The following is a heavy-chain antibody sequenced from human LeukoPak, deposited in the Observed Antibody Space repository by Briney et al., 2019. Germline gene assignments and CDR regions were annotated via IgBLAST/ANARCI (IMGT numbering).Heavy chain of an antibody. CDR1: GYSFSTNW. CDR2: IYPGDSDT. CDR3: ARVASSGYHFNM. D-gene: IGHD3-22*01. J-gene: IGHJ3*02. V-gene: IGHV5-51*01. Sequence: GESLKISCKASGYSFSTNWIGWVRQMSGKGLEWMGIIYPGDSDTRYSPSCQGQVTISAGKSITTAYLQWSSLKASDTAMYYCARVASSGYHFNMWGQGTVVTVSS.